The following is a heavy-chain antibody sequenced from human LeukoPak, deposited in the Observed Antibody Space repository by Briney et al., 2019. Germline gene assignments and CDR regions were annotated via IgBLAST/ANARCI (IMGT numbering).Heavy chain of an antibody. V-gene: IGHV3-21*01. CDR3: AKDRYSYAFEYSDS. CDR2: IGYSGRAI. D-gene: IGHD5-18*01. CDR1: GFTFSSYS. J-gene: IGHJ4*02. Sequence: PGGSLRLSCATSGFTFSSYSMNWVRQAPGKGLEWVASIGYSGRAIFYAESMKGRFTISRDNSKNTLSLQVSSLRTEDTAVYYCAKDRYSYAFEYSDSWGQGTLVTVSS.